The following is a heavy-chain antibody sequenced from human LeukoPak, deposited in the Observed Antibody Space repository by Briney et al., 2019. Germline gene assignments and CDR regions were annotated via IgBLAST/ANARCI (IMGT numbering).Heavy chain of an antibody. CDR1: GFTFSSYS. Sequence: GGSLRLSCAASGFTFSSYSMNWVRQAPGKGLEWVSSISSSSSYIYYADSVKGRFTISRDNSKNTLYLQMNSLRAEDTAVYYCARGYCGGDCYYSYWGQGTLVTVSS. D-gene: IGHD2-21*02. J-gene: IGHJ4*02. CDR3: ARGYCGGDCYYSY. CDR2: ISSSSSYI. V-gene: IGHV3-21*01.